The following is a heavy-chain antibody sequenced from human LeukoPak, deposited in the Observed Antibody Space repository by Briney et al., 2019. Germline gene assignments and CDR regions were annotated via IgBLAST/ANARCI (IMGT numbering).Heavy chain of an antibody. J-gene: IGHJ4*02. D-gene: IGHD4-17*01. CDR1: GFTFSSYW. V-gene: IGHV3-23*01. Sequence: GGSLRLSCAASGFTFSSYWMHWVRQAPGKGLEWVSVISAGGDNTFYADSVKGRFTISRDNSKNTLYLQMNSLRLEDTAVYYCANDYDYFDYWGQGTLVTVSS. CDR3: ANDYDYFDY. CDR2: ISAGGDNT.